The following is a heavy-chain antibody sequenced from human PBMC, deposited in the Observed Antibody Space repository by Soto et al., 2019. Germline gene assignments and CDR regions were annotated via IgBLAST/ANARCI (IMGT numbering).Heavy chain of an antibody. CDR3: ARVKKRSPQNIAVAGLYAFDI. V-gene: IGHV4-31*03. J-gene: IGHJ3*02. D-gene: IGHD6-19*01. CDR2: IYYSGRT. CDR1: GGSISSGGYY. Sequence: SETLSLTCTVSGGSISSGGYYWSWIRQHPGKGLEWIGYIYYSGRTYYNPSLKSRVTISVDTSKNQFSLKLSSVTAADTAVYYCARVKKRSPQNIAVAGLYAFDIWGQGTMVTVSS.